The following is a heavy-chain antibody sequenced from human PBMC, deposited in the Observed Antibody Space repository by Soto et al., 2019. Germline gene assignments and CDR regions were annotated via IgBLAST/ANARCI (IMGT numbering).Heavy chain of an antibody. CDR2: ISGGGGTT. CDR1: GFTFNTHV. J-gene: IGHJ4*02. Sequence: EVQLLEGGGNLVQPGGSLRLSCEASGFTFNTHVMTWVRQAPGKGLEWVSAISGGGGTTYYADSVKGRFTISRDNSKDTMFLHMNSLRAEDTAVYYCAREDLCTTGACLLLRRKTNYFDYWGPGTQVTVSS. V-gene: IGHV3-23*01. CDR3: AREDLCTTGACLLLRRKTNYFDY. D-gene: IGHD2-8*01.